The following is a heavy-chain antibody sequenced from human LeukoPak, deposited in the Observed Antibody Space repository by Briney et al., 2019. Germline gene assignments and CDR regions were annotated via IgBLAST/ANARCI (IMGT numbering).Heavy chain of an antibody. CDR2: IYYSGST. J-gene: IGHJ6*02. CDR1: GGSISSGGYY. D-gene: IGHD3-10*01. Sequence: SETLSLTCTVSGGSISSGGYYWSWIRQHPGKGLEWIGYIYYSGSTYYNPSLKSRVTISVDTSKNQFSLKLSSVTAADTAVYYCARVGYYYGSGGYYYYGMDVWGQGTTVTVSS. CDR3: ARVGYYYGSGGYYYYGMDV. V-gene: IGHV4-30-4*08.